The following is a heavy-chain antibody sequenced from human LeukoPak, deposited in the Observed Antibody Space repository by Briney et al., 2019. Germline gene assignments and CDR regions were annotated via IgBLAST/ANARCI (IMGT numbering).Heavy chain of an antibody. CDR1: GYTLTELS. V-gene: IGHV1-24*01. CDR2: FDPEDGET. CDR3: ATDQPRRLVLTFFNY. J-gene: IGHJ4*02. D-gene: IGHD6-19*01. Sequence: GASVKVSCKVSGYTLTELSMHWVRQAPGKGLEWMGGFDPEDGETIYAQKFQDRVTMTEDTSTDTAYMELSSLRSEDTAVYYCATDQPRRLVLTFFNYWGQGTLVTVSS.